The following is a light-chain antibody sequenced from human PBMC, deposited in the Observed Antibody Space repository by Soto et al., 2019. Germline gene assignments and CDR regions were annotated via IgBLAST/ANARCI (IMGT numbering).Light chain of an antibody. Sequence: DIQMTQSPSSPSASVGDRVTITCRASQGISTYLNWYLQKPGKAPKLLIYAASSLQSGVPSRFSGSGSETDFTLTISSLQPEDFATYYCQQSYSSLALTFGGGTKLEI. CDR3: QQSYSSLALT. V-gene: IGKV1-39*01. J-gene: IGKJ4*01. CDR1: QGISTY. CDR2: AAS.